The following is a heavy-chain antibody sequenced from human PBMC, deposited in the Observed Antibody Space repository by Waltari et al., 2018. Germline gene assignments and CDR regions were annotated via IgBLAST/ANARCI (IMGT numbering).Heavy chain of an antibody. D-gene: IGHD4-4*01. Sequence: EVQLVESGGDLVQPGGSLRLSCAASGFTFSNYWMHWVRQDPGKGLAWVSRINVDGSSTVYANSVAGRFTISRDNAKNTVYLEMSGLRAEDTAVYYCTRGEINYSRFDYWGQGSLVTVSS. CDR2: INVDGSST. J-gene: IGHJ4*02. CDR3: TRGEINYSRFDY. V-gene: IGHV3-74*01. CDR1: GFTFSNYW.